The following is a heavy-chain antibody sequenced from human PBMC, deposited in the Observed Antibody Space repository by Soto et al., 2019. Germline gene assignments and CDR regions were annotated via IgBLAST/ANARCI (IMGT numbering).Heavy chain of an antibody. V-gene: IGHV3-23*01. Sequence: GKGLEWVSAISGSGGSTYYADSVKGRFTISRDNSKNTLYLQMNSLRAEDTAVYYCAKDWGHIAVAARTGNRVFPIWGQGTAVIVSS. J-gene: IGHJ3*02. CDR2: ISGSGGST. CDR3: AKDWGHIAVAARTGNRVFPI. D-gene: IGHD6-19*01.